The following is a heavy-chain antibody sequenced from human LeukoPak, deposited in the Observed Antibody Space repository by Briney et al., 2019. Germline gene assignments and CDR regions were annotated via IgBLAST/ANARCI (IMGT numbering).Heavy chain of an antibody. CDR2: IKSKTDGCTT. Sequence: GGSLRLSCAASGFTFSNAWMSWVRQAPGKGREWVGRIKSKTDGCTTDYAAPVKGRFTISRDDSKNTLYLQMNSLKTEDTAVYYCTADGVCSGGSCYLSWGQGTLVTVSS. V-gene: IGHV3-15*01. J-gene: IGHJ5*02. CDR3: TADGVCSGGSCYLS. CDR1: GFTFSNAW. D-gene: IGHD2-15*01.